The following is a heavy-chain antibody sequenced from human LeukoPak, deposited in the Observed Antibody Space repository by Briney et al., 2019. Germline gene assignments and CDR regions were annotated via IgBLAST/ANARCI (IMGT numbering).Heavy chain of an antibody. V-gene: IGHV4-59*12. J-gene: IGHJ5*02. D-gene: IGHD6-19*01. CDR1: GGSISSYY. CDR3: ARDLPRGGSGWYFWFDP. Sequence: SETLSLTCTVAGGSISSYYWSWIRQPPGKGLEWIGYIYYSGSTNYNPSLKSRVTISVDKSKNQFSLKLTSVTAADTAVYYCARDLPRGGSGWYFWFDPWGQGTLVTVSS. CDR2: IYYSGST.